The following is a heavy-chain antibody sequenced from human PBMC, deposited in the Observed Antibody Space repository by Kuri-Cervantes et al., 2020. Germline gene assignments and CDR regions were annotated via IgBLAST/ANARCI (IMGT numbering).Heavy chain of an antibody. Sequence: GGSLRLSCAASGFTFSDYYMSWIRQAPGKGLEWVSYISSSGSTIYYADSVKGRFTISRDNAKNSLYLQMNSLRAEDTAVYYCARDGGLRFLEWSQSVDYYMDVWGKGTTGTVSS. CDR3: ARDGGLRFLEWSQSVDYYMDV. J-gene: IGHJ6*03. CDR2: ISSSGSTI. V-gene: IGHV3-11*01. D-gene: IGHD3-3*01. CDR1: GFTFSDYY.